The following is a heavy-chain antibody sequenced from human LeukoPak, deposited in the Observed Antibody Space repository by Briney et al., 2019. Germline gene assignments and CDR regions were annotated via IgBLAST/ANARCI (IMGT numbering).Heavy chain of an antibody. J-gene: IGHJ4*02. V-gene: IGHV3-23*01. D-gene: IGHD6-13*01. CDR2: ISGRGGST. Sequence: GSLRLSCAASGFTFSSYAMSWVRQAPGKGLEWVSAISGRGGSTYYADSVKGRFTISRDNSKNTLYLQMNSLRAEDTAVYYCAKVSSSWYQSSHFDYWGQGTLVTVSS. CDR1: GFTFSSYA. CDR3: AKVSSSWYQSSHFDY.